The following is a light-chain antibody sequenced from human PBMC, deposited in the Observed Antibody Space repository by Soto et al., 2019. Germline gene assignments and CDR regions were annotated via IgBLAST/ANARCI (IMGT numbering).Light chain of an antibody. J-gene: IGLJ1*01. CDR1: KLGDKY. CDR3: QAWDSSTLYV. V-gene: IGLV3-1*01. Sequence: SYERTQPPSVSVSPGQTASITCSGDKLGDKYACWYQQKPGQSPVLVIYQDSKRPSGIPERFSGSNSGNTATLTISGTQAMDEADYYCQAWDSSTLYVFGTGTKLTVL. CDR2: QDS.